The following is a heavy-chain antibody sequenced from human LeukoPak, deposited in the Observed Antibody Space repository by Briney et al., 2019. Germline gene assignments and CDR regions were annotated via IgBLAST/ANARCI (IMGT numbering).Heavy chain of an antibody. CDR1: GFTFSTYW. CDR2: IKGDETAK. V-gene: IGHV3-7*01. CDR3: ASDVGGSLDS. J-gene: IGHJ5*01. Sequence: GGSLRLSCAASGFTFSTYWMAWVRQAPGKGLEWVANIKGDETAKHQADSVKGRFTISRDNAQNSVYLQMSSLRGDDTAVYYCASDVGGSLDSWGHGTLVTVSS. D-gene: IGHD1-26*01.